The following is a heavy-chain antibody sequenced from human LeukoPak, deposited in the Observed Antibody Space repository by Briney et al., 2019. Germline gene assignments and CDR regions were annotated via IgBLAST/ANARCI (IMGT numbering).Heavy chain of an antibody. CDR2: IHTSGTT. J-gene: IGHJ4*02. Sequence: SETLSLPCTVSGGSINGYFCTWLRQSAGAGLECIGRIHTSGTTYYNPSLKSRVSMSADTSNNKFSLRLDSVTAADTAVYYCARDPAGHGRYFDYWGQGALVTVSS. CDR3: ARDPAGHGRYFDY. V-gene: IGHV4-4*07. D-gene: IGHD1-14*01. CDR1: GGSINGYF.